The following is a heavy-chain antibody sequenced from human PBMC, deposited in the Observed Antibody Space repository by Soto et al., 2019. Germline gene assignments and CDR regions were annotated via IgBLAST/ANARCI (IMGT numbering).Heavy chain of an antibody. J-gene: IGHJ5*02. V-gene: IGHV3-66*01. CDR1: GFTVSSNY. CDR2: IYSGDTT. CDR3: ARNGDSSDYRGWFDP. D-gene: IGHD3-22*01. Sequence: EVQLVESGGGLVQPGGSLRLSCAASGFTVSSNYMSWVRQAPGKGLEWVSVIYSGDTTYYADSVKGRFTISRDNSKNTLYLKMNSLRAEDTAVYYCARNGDSSDYRGWFDPWGQGTLVTISS.